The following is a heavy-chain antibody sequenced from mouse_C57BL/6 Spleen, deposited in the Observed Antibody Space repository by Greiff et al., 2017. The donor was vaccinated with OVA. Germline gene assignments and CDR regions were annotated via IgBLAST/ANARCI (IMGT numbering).Heavy chain of an antibody. V-gene: IGHV5-16*01. CDR3: ARDRSYYYGSSHWYFDV. D-gene: IGHD1-1*01. Sequence: EVKLMESEGGLVQPGSSMTLSCTASGFTFSDYYMAWVRQVPDKGLEWVANLTYDGSSTYYLDSLQSRFIISRDNAKNILYLQMSSLKSEDTATYYCARDRSYYYGSSHWYFDVGGTGTTGTVSS. CDR1: GFTFSDYY. J-gene: IGHJ1*03. CDR2: LTYDGSST.